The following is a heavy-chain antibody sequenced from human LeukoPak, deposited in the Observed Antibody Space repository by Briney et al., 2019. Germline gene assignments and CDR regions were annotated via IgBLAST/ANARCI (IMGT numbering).Heavy chain of an antibody. CDR1: GFTFSSYI. D-gene: IGHD3-9*01. CDR2: ISRSGSST. CDR3: ANILPPRGLQKDYYYYYGMDV. Sequence: GGSLRLSCAASGFTFSSYIMNWVRQAPGKGLERVSYISRSGSSTYYADSAEGRFIISRDNAKNSLYLQMNGLGDEDTAVYYCANILPPRGLQKDYYYYYGMDVWGQGTTVTVSS. V-gene: IGHV3-48*02. J-gene: IGHJ6*02.